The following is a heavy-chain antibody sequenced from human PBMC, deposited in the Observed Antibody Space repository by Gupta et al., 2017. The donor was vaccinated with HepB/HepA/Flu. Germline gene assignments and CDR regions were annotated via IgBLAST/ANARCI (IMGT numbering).Heavy chain of an antibody. Sequence: EVQLLESGGGLVQPGGSLSLSCAASGFTFSTYAIHWVRQAPGKGLELVASISGSSVSRYYADSVEGRLTISRDSANNTLYLQMNNLRVEDTAIYYCAKSLRAVTDAFDQWGQGTLVTVSS. D-gene: IGHD6-19*01. CDR1: GFTFSTYA. CDR2: ISGSSVSR. V-gene: IGHV3-23*01. CDR3: AKSLRAVTDAFDQ. J-gene: IGHJ4*02.